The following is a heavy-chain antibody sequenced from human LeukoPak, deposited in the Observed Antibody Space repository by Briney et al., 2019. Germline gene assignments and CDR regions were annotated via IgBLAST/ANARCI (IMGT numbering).Heavy chain of an antibody. CDR3: ARDRQDYYDSSGYFDN. V-gene: IGHV1-18*01. Sequence: GASVKVSCKASGYTFTNYGISWVRQAPGQGLQWMGCISAKNGNTKYAEKFQGRGTMTTDTSTNTAYMELRSLRSDDTAVYYCARDRQDYYDSSGYFDNWGQGTLVTVSS. CDR2: ISAKNGNT. CDR1: GYTFTNYG. J-gene: IGHJ4*02. D-gene: IGHD3-22*01.